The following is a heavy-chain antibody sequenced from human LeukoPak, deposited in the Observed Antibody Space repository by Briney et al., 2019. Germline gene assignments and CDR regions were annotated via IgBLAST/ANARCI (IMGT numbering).Heavy chain of an antibody. V-gene: IGHV4-59*10. J-gene: IGHJ6*04. CDR1: GGSFSGYY. CDR2: IYTSGST. Sequence: SETLSLTCAVYGGSFSGYYWSWIRQPPGKGLEWIGRIYTSGSTNYNPSLKSRVTMSVDTSKNQFSLKLSSVTAADTAVYYCVRYSGYEGMDVWGKGTTVTVSS. CDR3: VRYSGYEGMDV. D-gene: IGHD1-26*01.